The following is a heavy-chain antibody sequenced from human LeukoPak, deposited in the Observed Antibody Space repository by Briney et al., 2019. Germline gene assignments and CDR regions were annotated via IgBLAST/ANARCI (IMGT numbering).Heavy chain of an antibody. Sequence: GGSLRLSCAASGFTFSSYSMNWVRQAPGKGLEWVSSISSSSSYIYYADSVKGRFTISRDNAKNSLYLQMNSLRAEDTAVYYCAKDYGDYERAFDIWGQGTMVTVSS. CDR2: ISSSSSYI. J-gene: IGHJ3*02. CDR3: AKDYGDYERAFDI. CDR1: GFTFSSYS. D-gene: IGHD4-17*01. V-gene: IGHV3-21*04.